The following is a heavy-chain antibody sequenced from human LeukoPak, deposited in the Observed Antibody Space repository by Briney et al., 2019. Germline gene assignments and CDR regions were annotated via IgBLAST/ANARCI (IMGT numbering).Heavy chain of an antibody. CDR2: ITSSSITI. CDR1: GFTFSSYS. Sequence: GGSLRLSCAASGFTFSSYSMNWVRQAPGKGLEWVSYITSSSITIYYTDSVKGRFTISRDNAKNSLYLQMNSLRAEDTAVYYCARSAGYYDILTGPSTADWFDPWGQGTLVTVSS. CDR3: ARSAGYYDILTGPSTADWFDP. D-gene: IGHD3-9*01. J-gene: IGHJ5*02. V-gene: IGHV3-48*04.